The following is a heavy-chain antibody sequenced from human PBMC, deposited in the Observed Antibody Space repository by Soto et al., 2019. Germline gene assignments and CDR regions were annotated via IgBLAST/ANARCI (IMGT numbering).Heavy chain of an antibody. Sequence: EVQLVDSGGGLVQPGGSLRLSCAASGFTVSSNYMSWVRQAPGKGLEWVSVIYSGGSTYYADSVKGRFTISRDNSKNTLYLQMNSLRAEDTAVYYCARGFVDIVATIRDAFDIWGQGTMVTVSS. CDR2: IYSGGST. J-gene: IGHJ3*02. V-gene: IGHV3-66*01. D-gene: IGHD5-12*01. CDR3: ARGFVDIVATIRDAFDI. CDR1: GFTVSSNY.